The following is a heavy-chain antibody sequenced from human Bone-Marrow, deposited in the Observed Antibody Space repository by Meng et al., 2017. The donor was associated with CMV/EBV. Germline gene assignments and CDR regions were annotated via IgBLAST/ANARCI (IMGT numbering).Heavy chain of an antibody. CDR3: ARLGKLLGGD. V-gene: IGHV4-38-2*02. CDR1: GYSISSGYY. J-gene: IGHJ4*02. CDR2: IYHSGST. D-gene: IGHD3-10*01. Sequence: SETLSLTCTVSGYSISSGYYWGWIRQPPGKGLEWIGSIYHSGSTYYNPSLKSRVTISVDTSKNQFSLKLSSVTAADTAVYYCARLGKLLGGDWGQGTLSPSPQ.